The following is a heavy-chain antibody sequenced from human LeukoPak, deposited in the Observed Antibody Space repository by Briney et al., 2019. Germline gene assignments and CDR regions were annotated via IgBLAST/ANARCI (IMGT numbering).Heavy chain of an antibody. Sequence: RSSETLSLTCTVSGGSISGYYWSWIRQPPGKGLEWIGYIYYSGSTNYNPSLKSRVTISVDTPKNQFSLKLSSVTAADTAMYYCARGQLWLDYWGQGTLVTVSS. CDR3: ARGQLWLDY. D-gene: IGHD5-18*01. V-gene: IGHV4-59*01. CDR1: GGSISGYY. J-gene: IGHJ4*02. CDR2: IYYSGST.